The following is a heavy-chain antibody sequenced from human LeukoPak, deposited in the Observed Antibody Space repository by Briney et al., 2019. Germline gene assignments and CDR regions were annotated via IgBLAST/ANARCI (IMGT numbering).Heavy chain of an antibody. CDR2: IWYGGSNK. V-gene: IGHV3-30*02. Sequence: GGFLRLSCAASGFTFSSYGMHWVRQAPGKGLEWVAVIWYGGSNKYYADSVKGRFTISRDNSKNTLYLQMNSLRAEDTAVYYCAKEPYQLLHAFDIWGQGTMVTVSS. J-gene: IGHJ3*02. D-gene: IGHD2-2*01. CDR1: GFTFSSYG. CDR3: AKEPYQLLHAFDI.